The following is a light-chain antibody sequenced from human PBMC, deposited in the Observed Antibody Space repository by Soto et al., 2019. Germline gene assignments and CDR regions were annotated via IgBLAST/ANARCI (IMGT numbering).Light chain of an antibody. CDR1: LSVSSSY. V-gene: IGKV3D-20*01. Sequence: EIVLTQSPATLSLSPGERATLSCGASLSVSSSYLAWYQQKPGLAPRLLIYDASSRATGIPDRFSGSGSGTDFTLTISRLEPEDFAVYYCQQYGSSITFGQGTRLEIK. J-gene: IGKJ5*01. CDR3: QQYGSSIT. CDR2: DAS.